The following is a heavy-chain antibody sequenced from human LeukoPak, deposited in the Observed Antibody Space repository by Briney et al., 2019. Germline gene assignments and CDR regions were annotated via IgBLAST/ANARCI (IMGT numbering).Heavy chain of an antibody. J-gene: IGHJ4*02. CDR3: ARTDLSGYSSGWWYYFDY. Sequence: SVKVSCKASGGTFSSYAISWVRQAPGQGLEWMGRIIPILGIANYAQNFQGRVTITADKSTSTAYMELSSLRSEDTAVYYCARTDLSGYSSGWWYYFDYWGQGTLVTVSS. CDR1: GGTFSSYA. V-gene: IGHV1-69*04. CDR2: IIPILGIA. D-gene: IGHD6-19*01.